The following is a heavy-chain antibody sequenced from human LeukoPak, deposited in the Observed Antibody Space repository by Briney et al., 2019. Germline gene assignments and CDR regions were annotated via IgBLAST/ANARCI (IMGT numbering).Heavy chain of an antibody. Sequence: PSETLSLTCTVSGGSISSGDYYWSWIRQPPGKGLEWIGHIYYSGSTYYNPSLKSRVTISVDTSKNQFSLKLSSVTAADTAVYYCAREGYDSSVHAFDIWGQGTMVTVSS. CDR3: AREGYDSSVHAFDI. V-gene: IGHV4-30-4*01. CDR2: IYYSGST. D-gene: IGHD3-22*01. CDR1: GGSISSGDYY. J-gene: IGHJ3*02.